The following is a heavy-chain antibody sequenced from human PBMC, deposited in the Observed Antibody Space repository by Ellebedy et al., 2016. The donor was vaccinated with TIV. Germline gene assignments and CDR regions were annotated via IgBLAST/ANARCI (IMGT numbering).Heavy chain of an antibody. D-gene: IGHD6-19*01. J-gene: IGHJ6*02. CDR3: ARDWVSGWYSSYYYYGMDV. CDR2: IDGTASNT. CDR1: GFTFSSYA. Sequence: GESLKISCAASGFTFSSYAMSWVRQTPGKGLEWVSSIDGTASNTYYADSVKGRFTISRDNSKNTLYLQMNSLRAEDTAVYYCARDWVSGWYSSYYYYGMDVWGQGTTVTVSS. V-gene: IGHV3-23*01.